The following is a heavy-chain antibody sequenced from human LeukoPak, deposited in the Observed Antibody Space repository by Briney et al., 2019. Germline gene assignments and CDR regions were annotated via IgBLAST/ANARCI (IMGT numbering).Heavy chain of an antibody. J-gene: IGHJ3*01. CDR1: GFTFSNYA. Sequence: GGSLRLSCAASGFTFSNYALIWVRQGPVKGLEWGSAIRGSGLTTFYADSVKGRFTISRDNSKNTLYLQMNSLRAEDTAVYYCAGDPNGDYIGAFDFWGQGTKVTVSS. D-gene: IGHD4-17*01. V-gene: IGHV3-23*01. CDR2: IRGSGLTT. CDR3: AGDPNGDYIGAFDF.